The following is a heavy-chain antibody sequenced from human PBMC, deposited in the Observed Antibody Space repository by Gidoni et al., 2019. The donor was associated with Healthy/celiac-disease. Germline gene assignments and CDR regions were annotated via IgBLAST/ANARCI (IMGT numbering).Heavy chain of an antibody. CDR2: INHSGST. CDR3: ARTYYYDSSGYYPLGY. Sequence: QVQLQQWGAGLLKPSETLSLTCAVYGGSFSGYYWSWIRQPPGKGLELIGEINHSGSTNYNPSLKSRVTISVETSKNQFFLKLSSVTAAGTAVYYCARTYYYDSSGYYPLGYLGQGTLVTVSS. J-gene: IGHJ4*02. D-gene: IGHD3-22*01. V-gene: IGHV4-34*01. CDR1: GGSFSGYY.